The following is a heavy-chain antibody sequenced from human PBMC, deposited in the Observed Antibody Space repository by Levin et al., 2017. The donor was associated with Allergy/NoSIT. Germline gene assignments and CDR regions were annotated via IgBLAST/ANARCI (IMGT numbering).Heavy chain of an antibody. Sequence: SETLSLTCNVSGGSISSGYNYWSWIRQPPGKGLEWIGHISFSGSTDYNPSLKSRVFISVETSKNQFSLKVNSMTAADTAVYYCARGGMDLRCSEWQYYYHYGLDVWGQGTTVTVSS. V-gene: IGHV4-30-4*01. CDR3: ARGGMDLRCSEWQYYYHYGLDV. D-gene: IGHD3-3*01. CDR2: ISFSGST. J-gene: IGHJ6*02. CDR1: GGSISSGYNY.